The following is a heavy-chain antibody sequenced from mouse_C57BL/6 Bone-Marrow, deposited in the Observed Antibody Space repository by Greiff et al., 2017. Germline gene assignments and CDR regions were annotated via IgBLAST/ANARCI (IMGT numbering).Heavy chain of an antibody. Sequence: EVQLKQSGAELVRPGASVKLSCTASGFNIKDDYMHWVKQRPEQGLEWIGWIDPENGDTEYASKFQGKATITADTSSNTAYLQLSSLTSEDTAVYYCTKDYAMDYWGQGTSVTVSS. V-gene: IGHV14-4*01. CDR2: IDPENGDT. CDR1: GFNIKDDY. J-gene: IGHJ4*01. CDR3: TKDYAMDY.